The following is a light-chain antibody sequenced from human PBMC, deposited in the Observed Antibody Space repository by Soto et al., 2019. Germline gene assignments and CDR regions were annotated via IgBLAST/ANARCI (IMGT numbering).Light chain of an antibody. Sequence: SYELTQPLTVSVALGQTAKITCGGNNVGSKNVHWYQQKPGQAPVLVIYRDFNRPSGIPERFSGSNSGNTATLTISRAQAGDEADYYCQVWDNSVWVFGGGTKVTVL. CDR1: NVGSKN. CDR3: QVWDNSVWV. CDR2: RDF. V-gene: IGLV3-9*01. J-gene: IGLJ3*02.